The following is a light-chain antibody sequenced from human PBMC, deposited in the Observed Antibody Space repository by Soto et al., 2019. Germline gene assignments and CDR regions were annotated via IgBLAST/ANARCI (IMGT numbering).Light chain of an antibody. CDR3: QQRHMWPIT. V-gene: IGKV3-15*01. Sequence: MTQSPSTLSASVGDRVTITCRASQSVSSNLAWYQQKPGQAPRLLIYGASTRATGIPARFSGSGSGTDFTLTISSLEPEDSAVYYCQQRHMWPITFGQGTRLEIK. CDR2: GAS. J-gene: IGKJ5*01. CDR1: QSVSSN.